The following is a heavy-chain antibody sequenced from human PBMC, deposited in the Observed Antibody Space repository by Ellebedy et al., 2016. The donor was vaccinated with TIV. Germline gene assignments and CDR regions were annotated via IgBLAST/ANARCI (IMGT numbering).Heavy chain of an antibody. V-gene: IGHV1-18*01. CDR1: GYAFTSYD. D-gene: IGHD2-15*01. J-gene: IGHJ6*02. Sequence: ASVKVSCKASGYAFTSYDINWVRQATGQGLGWMGWISADNRNTNYAQKLQGRVTMTTDTSTSTAYMELRSLRSDDTAVYYCARNGSVVAATYGMDVWGQGTTVTVSS. CDR2: ISADNRNT. CDR3: ARNGSVVAATYGMDV.